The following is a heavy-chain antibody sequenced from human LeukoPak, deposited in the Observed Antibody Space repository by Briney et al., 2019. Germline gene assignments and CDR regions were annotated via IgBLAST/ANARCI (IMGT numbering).Heavy chain of an antibody. CDR2: IYYSGST. V-gene: IGHV4-31*03. Sequence: SETLSLTCPVSGGSISSGGYYWSWIRQHPGKGLEWIGYIYYSGSTYYNPSLKSRVTISVDTSKNQFSLKLSSVTAADTAVYYCARELGLRYFDWLSESDAFDIWGQGTMVTVSS. CDR1: GGSISSGGYY. D-gene: IGHD3-9*01. J-gene: IGHJ3*02. CDR3: ARELGLRYFDWLSESDAFDI.